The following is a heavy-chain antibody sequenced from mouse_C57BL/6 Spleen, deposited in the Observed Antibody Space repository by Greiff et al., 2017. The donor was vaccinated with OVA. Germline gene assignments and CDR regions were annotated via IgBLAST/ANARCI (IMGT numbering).Heavy chain of an antibody. Sequence: EVKLVESGGGLVQPGGSLSLSCAASGFTFTDYYMSWVRQPPGKALEWLGFIRNKANGYTTEYSASVKGRFTISRDNSQSILYLQMNALRAEDSATYYCARELPYYAMDYWGQGTSVTVSS. D-gene: IGHD4-1*01. CDR3: ARELPYYAMDY. CDR1: GFTFTDYY. V-gene: IGHV7-3*01. CDR2: IRNKANGYTT. J-gene: IGHJ4*01.